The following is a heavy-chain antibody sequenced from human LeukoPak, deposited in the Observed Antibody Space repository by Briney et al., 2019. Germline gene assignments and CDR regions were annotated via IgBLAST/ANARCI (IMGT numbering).Heavy chain of an antibody. V-gene: IGHV3-23*01. CDR1: GFTFSSYA. CDR2: ISGSGGST. J-gene: IGHJ5*02. D-gene: IGHD2-15*01. CDR3: ARDEAGYCNGDSCP. Sequence: PGGSLRPSCAASGFTFSSYAMSWVRQAPGKGLEWVSAISGSGGSTYYADSVKGRFTISRGNAKNTVYLQMDSLRGEDTAVYYCARDEAGYCNGDSCPWGQGTLVTVSS.